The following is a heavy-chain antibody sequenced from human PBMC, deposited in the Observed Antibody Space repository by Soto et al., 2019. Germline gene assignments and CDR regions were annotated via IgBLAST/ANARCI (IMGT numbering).Heavy chain of an antibody. J-gene: IGHJ4*02. Sequence: QVQLQQWGAGLLKPSETLSLSCAVYGASFSGYYWNWIRQPPGKGLEWIGEINQSGSTNYSPPLKTRVTISVDKSKKQFSLRVSSVTAADTAVYYCARRFSGTGWYFDYWGQGTLVTVSS. CDR2: INQSGST. CDR1: GASFSGYY. CDR3: ARRFSGTGWYFDY. D-gene: IGHD1-1*01. V-gene: IGHV4-34*02.